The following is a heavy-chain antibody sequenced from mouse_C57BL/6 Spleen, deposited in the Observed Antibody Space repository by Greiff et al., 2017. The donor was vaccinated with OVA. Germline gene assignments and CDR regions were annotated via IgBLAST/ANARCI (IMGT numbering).Heavy chain of an antibody. CDR2: IDPSDSYT. Sequence: VQLKEPGAELVKPGASVKLSCKASGYTFTSYWMQWVKQRPGQGLEWIGEIDPSDSYTNYNQKFKGKATLTVDTSSSTAYMQLSSLTSEDSAVYYCARYDYYGSSAMDYWGQGTSVTVSS. CDR3: ARYDYYGSSAMDY. J-gene: IGHJ4*01. CDR1: GYTFTSYW. V-gene: IGHV1-50*01. D-gene: IGHD1-1*01.